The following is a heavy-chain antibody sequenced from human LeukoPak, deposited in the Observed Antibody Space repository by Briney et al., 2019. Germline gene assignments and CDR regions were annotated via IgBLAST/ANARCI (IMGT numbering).Heavy chain of an antibody. V-gene: IGHV4-34*01. CDR1: GGSFSGYD. CDR3: ESLTGTTDYYYYYMDV. CDR2: INHSGST. J-gene: IGHJ6*03. D-gene: IGHD1-20*01. Sequence: SETLSLTCAVYGGSFSGYDWSWIRQPPGKGLEWIGEINHSGSTNYNPSLKSRVTISVDTSKNQFSLKLTSVTAADTAVYYCESLTGTTDYYYYYMDVWGKGTTVTVSS.